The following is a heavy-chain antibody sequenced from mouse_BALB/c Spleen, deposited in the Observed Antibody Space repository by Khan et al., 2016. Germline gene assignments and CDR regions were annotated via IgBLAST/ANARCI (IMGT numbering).Heavy chain of an antibody. CDR1: GFAFSRYW. CDR2: INPDSSTI. D-gene: IGHD2-10*02. CDR3: ARPYGNYGVLFAY. V-gene: IGHV4-1*02. J-gene: IGHJ3*01. Sequence: EVKLLESGGGLVQPGGSLKLSCAASGFAFSRYWMSWVRQAPGKGLEWIGEINPDSSTINYTPSLKDKFIISRDNAKNTLYLQMSNVRSEDTAVYYCARPYGNYGVLFAYWGQGTLVTVSA.